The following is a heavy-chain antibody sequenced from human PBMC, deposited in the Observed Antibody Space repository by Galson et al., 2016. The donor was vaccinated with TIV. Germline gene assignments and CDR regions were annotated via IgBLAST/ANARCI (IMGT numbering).Heavy chain of an antibody. D-gene: IGHD4-17*01. J-gene: IGHJ4*02. CDR3: TRDWDDYGDHTAFDF. CDR2: IKQDGSDN. V-gene: IGHV3-7*01. CDR1: GFTFTTYW. Sequence: SLRLSCAASGFTFTTYWMSWVRQAPGKGLEWVANIKQDGSDNNYVDSVKGRFTISRDHTKNSVFLQMSSLRAEDTAVYYCTRDWDDYGDHTAFDFWGQGTLVTVSS.